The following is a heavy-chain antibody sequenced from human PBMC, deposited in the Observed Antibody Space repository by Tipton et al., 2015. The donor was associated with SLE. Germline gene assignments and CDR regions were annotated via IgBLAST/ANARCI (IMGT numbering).Heavy chain of an antibody. D-gene: IGHD3-22*01. J-gene: IGHJ1*01. CDR1: GGSISSGHYY. Sequence: TLSLTCSVSGGSISSGHYYWSWIRQPAGKGLEYIGRVYASGNINYNPSPKSRVTISIDTSKNQFSLSLSSVTAADTAVYYCARTHYYDSGGPVAEYFQLWGQGTLVTVSS. CDR3: ARTHYYDSGGPVAEYFQL. V-gene: IGHV4-61*02. CDR2: VYASGNI.